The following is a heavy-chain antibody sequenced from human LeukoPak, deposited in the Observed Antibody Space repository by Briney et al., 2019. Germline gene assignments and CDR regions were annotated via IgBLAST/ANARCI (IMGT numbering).Heavy chain of an antibody. D-gene: IGHD3-22*01. CDR1: GYTLTELS. CDR2: FDPEDGET. V-gene: IGHV1-24*01. CDR3: ATGPLGYDSSGYYAYFQH. J-gene: IGHJ1*01. Sequence: ASVKVSCKVSGYTLTELSMHWVRQAPGKGLEWMGGFDPEDGETIYAQKFQGRVTMTEDTSTDTAYMELSSLRSEDTAVYYCATGPLGYDSSGYYAYFQHWGQGTLVTVSS.